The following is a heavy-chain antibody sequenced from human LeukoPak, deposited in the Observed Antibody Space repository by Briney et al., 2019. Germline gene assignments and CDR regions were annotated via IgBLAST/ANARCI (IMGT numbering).Heavy chain of an antibody. CDR2: IYYSGST. D-gene: IGHD2-2*01. J-gene: IGHJ4*02. Sequence: QPPXXXXEWIVYIYYSGSTNYNPSLKSRVTISVDTSKNQFSLKLSSVTAADTAVYYCAREVVPAAVYYWGQGTLVTVSS. CDR3: AREVVPAAVYY. V-gene: IGHV4-61*06.